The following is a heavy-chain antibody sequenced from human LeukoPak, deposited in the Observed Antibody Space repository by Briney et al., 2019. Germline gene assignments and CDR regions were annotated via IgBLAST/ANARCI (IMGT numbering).Heavy chain of an antibody. CDR3: ANQLWDGGY. V-gene: IGHV3-23*01. CDR2: ISGSGGST. J-gene: IGHJ4*02. Sequence: PGGSLRHSCAVSGFTFSSYAMSWVRQAPGKGLEWVSTISGSGGSTYYADSVKGRFTISRDNYNNMVFLQMNSLRAEDTAIYYCANQLWDGGYWGQGTLVTVSS. CDR1: GFTFSSYA. D-gene: IGHD3-16*01.